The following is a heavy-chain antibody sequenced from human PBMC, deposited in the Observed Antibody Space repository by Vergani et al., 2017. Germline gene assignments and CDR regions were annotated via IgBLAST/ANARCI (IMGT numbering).Heavy chain of an antibody. Sequence: EVQLVESGGGIVKPGGSLRLSCVASGFSFRNAWMNWVRRTPGKGLECVGRIKSTFVRGTTDYAAAVKGRFTISRDDSKNTLFLQMNGLKTEDIGVYYCTSDPRYCGDGSCYWLRDHHYYGMDVWGQGTTVTVSS. CDR2: IKSTFVRGTT. J-gene: IGHJ6*01. CDR1: GFSFRNAW. CDR3: TSDPRYCGDGSCYWLRDHHYYGMDV. V-gene: IGHV3-15*07. D-gene: IGHD2-21*01.